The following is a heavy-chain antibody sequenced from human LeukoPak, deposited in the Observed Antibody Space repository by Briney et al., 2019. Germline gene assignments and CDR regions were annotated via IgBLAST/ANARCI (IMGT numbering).Heavy chain of an antibody. D-gene: IGHD3-10*01. V-gene: IGHV4-4*07. CDR3: ARGYGSGSYST. CDR1: GGSISSYY. CDR2: TSISVPT. J-gene: IGHJ5*02. Sequence: SETLSLTCTVSGGSISSYYWSWIRQPAGKGLEWMGHTSISVPTYYNPSLKSRVTMSLDTSENHFSLKLSSVTAADTAVYYCARGYGSGSYSTWGQGTLVTVSS.